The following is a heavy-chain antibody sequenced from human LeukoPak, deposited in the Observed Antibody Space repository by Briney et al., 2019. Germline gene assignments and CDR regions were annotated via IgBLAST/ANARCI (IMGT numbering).Heavy chain of an antibody. Sequence: GESLKISCKGSGYSFTSYWIGWVRQMPGKGLEWMGIIYPGDSDTRYSPSFQGQDTISADKSISTAYLQWSSLKASDTAMYYCARAYSSSWYEGYFQHWGQGTLVTVSS. D-gene: IGHD6-13*01. CDR2: IYPGDSDT. CDR1: GYSFTSYW. V-gene: IGHV5-51*01. J-gene: IGHJ1*01. CDR3: ARAYSSSWYEGYFQH.